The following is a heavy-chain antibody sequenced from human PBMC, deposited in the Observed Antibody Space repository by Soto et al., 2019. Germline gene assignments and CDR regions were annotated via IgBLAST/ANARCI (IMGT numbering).Heavy chain of an antibody. CDR3: ASIRSIAARQGGGIGALDI. V-gene: IGHV1-69*01. CDR1: GGTFSSYA. D-gene: IGHD6-6*01. Sequence: QVQLVQSGAEVKKPGSSVKVSCKASGGTFSSYAISWVRQAPGQGLEWMGGIIPIFGTANYAQKFQGRVTSTADESTSTAYMELSSLRAEDTAVYYCASIRSIAARQGGGIGALDIWGQGTMVTVSS. CDR2: IIPIFGTA. J-gene: IGHJ3*02.